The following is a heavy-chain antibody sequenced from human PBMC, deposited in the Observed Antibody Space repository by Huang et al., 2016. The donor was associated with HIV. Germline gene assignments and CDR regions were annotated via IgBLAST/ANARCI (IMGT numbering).Heavy chain of an antibody. CDR1: GGSIRSDNYY. CDR3: ARLPGSITMIRGVITDPY. Sequence: QLQLQESGPGLVKPSETLSLTCTVSGGSIRSDNYYWGWIRQPPGKGLEWLGRIYYGGRTYYNPSLKRRVTITVDTSKNHFSLRMRSVTAADTAVYYCARLPGSITMIRGVITDPYWGQGTLVTVSS. D-gene: IGHD3-10*01. J-gene: IGHJ4*02. V-gene: IGHV4-39*02. CDR2: IYYGGRT.